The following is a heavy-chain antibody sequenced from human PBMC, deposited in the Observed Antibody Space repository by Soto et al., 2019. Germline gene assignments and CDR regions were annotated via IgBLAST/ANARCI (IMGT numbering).Heavy chain of an antibody. CDR3: AKLRAISNKLFFDH. J-gene: IGHJ4*02. D-gene: IGHD4-4*01. Sequence: QITLRESGPTLVKPTQTLTLSCTLSGFSINTGGAGVGWIRQPPGKAPEWLALLYWHEDEWYSPSLRHRLSVNKDASENRVVLTMTHLDPTDTGTYYCAKLRAISNKLFFDHWCQGALGTVCS. V-gene: IGHV2-5*01. CDR1: GFSINTGGAG. CDR2: LYWHEDE.